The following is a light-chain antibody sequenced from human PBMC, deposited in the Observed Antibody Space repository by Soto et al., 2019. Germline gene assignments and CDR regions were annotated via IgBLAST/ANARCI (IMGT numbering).Light chain of an antibody. CDR1: ISDFVVYNY. CDR3: STHTTSGALQV. J-gene: IGLJ1*01. Sequence: QSVLTQPASVSGSPGQSITISCTGTISDFVVYNYVSWYQQLPGKAPKLMIYGVSNRPSGVSNRFSGSKSGNTASLTISGLQADDEADYYCSTHTTSGALQVFXTGTKLTVL. V-gene: IGLV2-14*01. CDR2: GVS.